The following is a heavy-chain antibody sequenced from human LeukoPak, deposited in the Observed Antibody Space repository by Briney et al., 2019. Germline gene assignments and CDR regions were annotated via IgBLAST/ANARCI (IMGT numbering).Heavy chain of an antibody. CDR3: TRMTTGHDY. V-gene: IGHV4-34*01. J-gene: IGHJ4*02. CDR1: GVSFDDYY. D-gene: IGHD4-17*01. CDR2: INHSGYT. Sequence: PSETLSLTCAVSGVSFDDYYWSWVRQTPGKGLEWIGEINHSGYTNDSPSLKSRVTLSIDTSRKQSSLNLRSMTVADAGIYYCTRMTTGHDYWGQGTLVTVSS.